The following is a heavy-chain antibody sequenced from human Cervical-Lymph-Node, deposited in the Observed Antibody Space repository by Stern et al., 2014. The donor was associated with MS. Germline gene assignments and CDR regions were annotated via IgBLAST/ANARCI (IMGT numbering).Heavy chain of an antibody. CDR1: GGTLNNYA. CDR3: ARSPDLYDSSGYYFD. CDR2: IIPFLGIA. Sequence: VQLVESGAEVKKPGSSVKVSCKASGGTLNNYAVSWVRQAPGQGLEWIGKIIPFLGIANYAHKFQGRVTLTAAATTSYMEVSSLRSDDTAVYCCARSPDLYDSSGYYFDWGQGTLVTVSS. J-gene: IGHJ4*02. V-gene: IGHV1-69*09. D-gene: IGHD3-22*01.